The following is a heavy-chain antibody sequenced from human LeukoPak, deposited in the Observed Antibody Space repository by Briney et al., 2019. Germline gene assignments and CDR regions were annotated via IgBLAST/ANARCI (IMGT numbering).Heavy chain of an antibody. V-gene: IGHV4-38-2*02. Sequence: SETLSLTCTVSSYSITYGYYWGWIRQPPGKGLEWIGSIYHSGSTYYNPSLKTRVTISVDRSKNQFSLKVTSVTAADTAVYYCARDRSDYMDVWGKGTTVTISS. J-gene: IGHJ6*03. CDR1: SYSITYGYY. CDR2: IYHSGST. CDR3: ARDRSDYMDV.